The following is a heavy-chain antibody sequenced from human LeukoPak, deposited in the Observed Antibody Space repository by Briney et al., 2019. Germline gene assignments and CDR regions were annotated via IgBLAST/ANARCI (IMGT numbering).Heavy chain of an antibody. J-gene: IGHJ4*02. CDR3: ARRESSGWYWFY. V-gene: IGHV3-48*02. CDR1: GFTFSTCS. D-gene: IGHD6-19*01. CDR2: ISSTSNTI. Sequence: PGGSLRLSCAASGFTFSTCSMNWVRQAPGKGLEWVSYISSTSNTIYYADSVKGRFTISRDNAKNSLDLQMNSLRDEDTAVYYCARRESSGWYWFYWGQGTLVTVSS.